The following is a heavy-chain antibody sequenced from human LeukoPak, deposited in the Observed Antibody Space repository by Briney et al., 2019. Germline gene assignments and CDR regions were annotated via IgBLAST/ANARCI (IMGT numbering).Heavy chain of an antibody. D-gene: IGHD3-10*01. CDR2: INPNSGGT. V-gene: IGHV1-2*02. Sequence: AASVKVSCKASGYTFTGYYMHWVRQAPGQGLEWMGWINPNSGGTNYAQKFQGRVTMTRDTSISTAYMELSRLRSDDTAVYYCARLFYYGSGKHLDYWGQGTLVTVSS. J-gene: IGHJ4*02. CDR3: ARLFYYGSGKHLDY. CDR1: GYTFTGYY.